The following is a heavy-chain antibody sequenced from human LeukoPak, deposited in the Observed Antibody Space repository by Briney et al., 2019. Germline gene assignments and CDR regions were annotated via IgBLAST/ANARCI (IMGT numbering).Heavy chain of an antibody. CDR1: GYSISSGYY. Sequence: SETLSLTCTVSGYSISSGYYWGWIRQPPGKGLEWIGSIYHSGSTYYNPSLKSRVTISVDTSKNQFSLKLSSVTAADTAVYYCARDQKGSCSSTSCAPWGNYYYYYYMDVWGKGTTVTVSS. CDR2: IYHSGST. CDR3: ARDQKGSCSSTSCAPWGNYYYYYYMDV. V-gene: IGHV4-38-2*02. J-gene: IGHJ6*03. D-gene: IGHD2-2*01.